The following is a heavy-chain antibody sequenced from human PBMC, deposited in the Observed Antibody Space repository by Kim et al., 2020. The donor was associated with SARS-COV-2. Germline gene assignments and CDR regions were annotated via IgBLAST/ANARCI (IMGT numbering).Heavy chain of an antibody. CDR1: GFIFSSYE. V-gene: IGHV3-48*03. CDR2: ISSSGSTI. Sequence: GGSLRLSCAASGFIFSSYEMNWVRQAPGKGLEWASYISSSGSTIHYADSVKGRFTISRDNAKNSLYLQMNSLRAEDTAVYYCASRAATIAARPFDYWGQGTLVTVSS. CDR3: ASRAATIAARPFDY. J-gene: IGHJ4*02. D-gene: IGHD6-6*01.